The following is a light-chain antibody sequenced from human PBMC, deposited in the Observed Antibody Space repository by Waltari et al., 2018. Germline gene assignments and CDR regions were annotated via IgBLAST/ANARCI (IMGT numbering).Light chain of an antibody. CDR2: WAS. Sequence: DIVMTQSPDSLAVSLGERATINCKSSQSVLYRSINRILLGWYQQKPGQAPRLLIYWASTRERVVPDRFSGSGSGTDFTLTIDNLQADDVAVYYCQQYLTSPYTFGQGTKLEIK. V-gene: IGKV4-1*01. J-gene: IGKJ2*01. CDR3: QQYLTSPYT. CDR1: QSVLYRSINRIL.